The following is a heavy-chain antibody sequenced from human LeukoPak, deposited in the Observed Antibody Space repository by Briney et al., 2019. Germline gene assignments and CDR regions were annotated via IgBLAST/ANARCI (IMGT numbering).Heavy chain of an antibody. Sequence: SETLSLTCAVYGGSFSGYYWSWIRQPPGKGLEWIGGINHSGSTNYNPSLKSRVTISVDTSKNQFSLKLSSVTAADTAVYYCARWWVPDAYYDYVWGSYRYTQAFDYWGQGTLVTVSS. CDR2: INHSGST. J-gene: IGHJ4*02. D-gene: IGHD3-16*02. V-gene: IGHV4-34*01. CDR1: GGSFSGYY. CDR3: ARWWVPDAYYDYVWGSYRYTQAFDY.